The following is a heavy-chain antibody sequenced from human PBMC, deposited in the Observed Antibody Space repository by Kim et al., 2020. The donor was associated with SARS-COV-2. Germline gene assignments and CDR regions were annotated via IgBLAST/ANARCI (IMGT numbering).Heavy chain of an antibody. CDR3: AAYYYGSGSYYSRFDY. V-gene: IGHV3-30*04. CDR1: GFTFSSYA. Sequence: GGSLRLSCAASGFTFSSYAMHWVRQAPGKGLEWVAVISYDGSNKYYADSVKGRFTISRDNSKNTLYLQMNSLRAEDTAVYYCAAYYYGSGSYYSRFDYWGQGTLVTVSS. CDR2: ISYDGSNK. J-gene: IGHJ4*02. D-gene: IGHD3-10*01.